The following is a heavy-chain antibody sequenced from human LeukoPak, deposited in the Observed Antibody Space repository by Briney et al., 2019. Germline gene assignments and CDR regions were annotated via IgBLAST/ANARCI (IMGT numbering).Heavy chain of an antibody. D-gene: IGHD3-9*01. CDR2: IYYTGST. CDR3: ARASYDILTGYQYYFDY. V-gene: IGHV4-59*01. J-gene: IGHJ4*02. Sequence: SETLSLTCSVSGGPISSYYWSWIRQPPGKGLEWIGYIYYTGSTNYNPSLKSRVTISVDTSKNQFSLELSSVSAADTAVYYCARASYDILTGYQYYFDYWGQGTLVTVSS. CDR1: GGPISSYY.